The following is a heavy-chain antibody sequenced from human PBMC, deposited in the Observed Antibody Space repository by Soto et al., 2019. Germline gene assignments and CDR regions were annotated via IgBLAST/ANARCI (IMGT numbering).Heavy chain of an antibody. CDR2: ISGSGGTT. Sequence: TGGSLRLSCAASGFTFSSYAMSWVRQAPGKGLEWVSGISGSGGTTYYADSVKGRFTISRDNSKSTLYLQMNSLRAEDTAVYYCAKGSQNFDYWGQGTLVTVSS. J-gene: IGHJ4*02. CDR1: GFTFSSYA. CDR3: AKGSQNFDY. V-gene: IGHV3-23*01.